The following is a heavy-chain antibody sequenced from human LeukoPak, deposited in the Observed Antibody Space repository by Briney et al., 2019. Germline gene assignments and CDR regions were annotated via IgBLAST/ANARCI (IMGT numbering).Heavy chain of an antibody. CDR1: GFTFSSYE. D-gene: IGHD1-26*01. CDR2: ISSSGRTI. CDR3: ARDLGAGP. V-gene: IGHV3-48*03. J-gene: IGHJ5*02. Sequence: GGPLRLSCAASGFTFSSYEMNWVRQAPGKGLEWVSYISSSGRTIYYADSVKGRFTISRDSAKNSLYLQMNSLRAEDTAVYYCARDLGAGPWGQGTLVTVSS.